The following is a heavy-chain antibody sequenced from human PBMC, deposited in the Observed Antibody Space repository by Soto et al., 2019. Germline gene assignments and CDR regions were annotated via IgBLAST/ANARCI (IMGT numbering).Heavy chain of an antibody. V-gene: IGHV1-3*01. CDR1: GYTFSSYA. Sequence: ASVKVSCKTSGYTFSSYAMHWVRQAPGQRLEWMGWINADNGNTEYSQKFQGRVTMTRDTSASTAYMELSSLRSEDTAVYYCAREFRGRLVQWQYWGQGTLVTVSS. CDR2: INADNGNT. J-gene: IGHJ4*02. CDR3: AREFRGRLVQWQY. D-gene: IGHD6-19*01.